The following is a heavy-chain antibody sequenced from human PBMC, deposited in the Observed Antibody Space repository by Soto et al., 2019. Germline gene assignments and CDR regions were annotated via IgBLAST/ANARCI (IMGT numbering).Heavy chain of an antibody. V-gene: IGHV1-3*01. J-gene: IGHJ5*02. CDR3: ARDVTNWGFVNWFDP. D-gene: IGHD7-27*01. Sequence: ASVKVSCKASGYTFTNYAIHWVRQAPGQRLEWMGWIHPANGNTKYSQRFQGRVTITSDTSASTAYMEVSSLRSEDTAVYYCARDVTNWGFVNWFDPCGQGYLVTVSS. CDR2: IHPANGNT. CDR1: GYTFTNYA.